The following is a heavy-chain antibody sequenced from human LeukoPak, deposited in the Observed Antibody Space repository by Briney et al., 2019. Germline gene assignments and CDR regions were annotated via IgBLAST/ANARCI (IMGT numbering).Heavy chain of an antibody. Sequence: GRSLRLSCAASGFTFSSYGMHWVRQAPGKGLEWVAVISYDGNNKYYADSVKGRFTISRDNSKNTLYLQMNSLRAEDTAVYYCAKEVRQWLEIDYWGQGTLVTVSS. J-gene: IGHJ4*02. V-gene: IGHV3-30*18. CDR3: AKEVRQWLEIDY. D-gene: IGHD6-19*01. CDR1: GFTFSSYG. CDR2: ISYDGNNK.